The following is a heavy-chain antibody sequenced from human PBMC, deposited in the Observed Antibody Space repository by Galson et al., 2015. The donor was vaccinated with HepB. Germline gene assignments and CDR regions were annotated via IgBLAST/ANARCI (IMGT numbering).Heavy chain of an antibody. Sequence: SLRLSCAASGFTFSSYGMHWVRQAPGKGLEWVAVIWYDGSNKYYADSVKGRFIISRDNAKNSLYLQMNGLRADDTAIYYCARCPFRNYFGSGTYFDYWGQGSPVIVSS. CDR3: ARCPFRNYFGSGTYFDY. V-gene: IGHV3-33*01. D-gene: IGHD3-10*01. J-gene: IGHJ4*02. CDR1: GFTFSSYG. CDR2: IWYDGSNK.